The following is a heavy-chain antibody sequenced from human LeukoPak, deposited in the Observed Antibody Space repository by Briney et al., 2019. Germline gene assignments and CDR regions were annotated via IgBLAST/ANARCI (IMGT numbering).Heavy chain of an antibody. V-gene: IGHV3-30*02. J-gene: IGHJ4*02. Sequence: GGSLRLSCAASGFTFSSYGMHWVRQAPGKGLEWVAFIRYDGSNKYYADSVKGRFTISRDNSKNTLYLQMNSLRAEDTAVYYCASQLLVDTAMAQNDYWGQGTLVTVSS. CDR2: IRYDGSNK. CDR3: ASQLLVDTAMAQNDY. D-gene: IGHD5-18*01. CDR1: GFTFSSYG.